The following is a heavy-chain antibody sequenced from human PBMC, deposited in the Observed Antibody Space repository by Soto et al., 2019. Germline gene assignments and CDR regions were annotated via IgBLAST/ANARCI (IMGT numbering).Heavy chain of an antibody. J-gene: IGHJ6*02. Sequence: PGESLKISSKGSRYCFTSYWIGWVRQMPGKGLEWMGIIYPGNYDTRYSPSFQGQVTISADKAISTAYLQWSSLKASDTAMYYCARHESSSSWYYYYAMAIWGQGTTVTVSS. D-gene: IGHD6-13*01. CDR1: RYCFTSYW. CDR2: IYPGNYDT. V-gene: IGHV5-51*01. CDR3: ARHESSSSWYYYYAMAI.